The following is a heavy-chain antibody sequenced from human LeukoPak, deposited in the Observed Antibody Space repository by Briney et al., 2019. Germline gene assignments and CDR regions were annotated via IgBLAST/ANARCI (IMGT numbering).Heavy chain of an antibody. D-gene: IGHD1-26*01. CDR3: ARGLVVGATPNYFDY. CDR2: IYYSGST. Sequence: KASETLSLTCTVSGGSISSYYWSWIRQPPGKGLEWIGYIYYSGSTNYNPSLKSRVTISVDTSKNQFSLKLSSVTAADTAVYYCARGLVVGATPNYFDYWGQGTLVTVSS. J-gene: IGHJ4*02. V-gene: IGHV4-59*08. CDR1: GGSISSYY.